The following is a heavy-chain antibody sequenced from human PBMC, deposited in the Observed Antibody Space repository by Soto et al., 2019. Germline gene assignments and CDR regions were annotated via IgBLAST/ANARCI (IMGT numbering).Heavy chain of an antibody. J-gene: IGHJ4*02. V-gene: IGHV3-9*01. CDR2: ISWNSHSI. D-gene: IGHD3-10*01. Sequence: EVQLVESGGDLVQPGRSLRLSCTASGFAFEDYAMHWVRQAPGKGLEWVSSISWNSHSIGYADSVQGRFIISRDNARNSLYLQMNSLRVEDTALYFCAKIPYGSGNYYLDYWGQGTLVTVSS. CDR3: AKIPYGSGNYYLDY. CDR1: GFAFEDYA.